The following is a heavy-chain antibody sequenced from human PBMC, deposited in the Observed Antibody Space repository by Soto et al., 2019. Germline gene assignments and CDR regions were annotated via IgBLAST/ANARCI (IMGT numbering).Heavy chain of an antibody. J-gene: IGHJ4*02. CDR3: AKGQYSGVAGGLDY. CDR2: ISGSGGST. CDR1: GLTFKSYA. V-gene: IGHV3-23*01. D-gene: IGHD1-26*01. Sequence: EVHLLESGGGLVQPGGSLRLSCAASGLTFKSYAMSWVRQAAGKGLEWVSGISGSGGSTDYADSVKGRFTISRDNSKNTLYLQMNSLRVEDTALYYCAKGQYSGVAGGLDYWGQGPLVTVSS.